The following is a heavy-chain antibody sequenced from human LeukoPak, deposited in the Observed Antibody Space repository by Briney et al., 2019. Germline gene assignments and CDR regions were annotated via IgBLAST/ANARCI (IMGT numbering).Heavy chain of an antibody. Sequence: GASVKLSCKTSGYTFTSYYMHWVRQAPGQGLEWMGAIAPSDGGTNYAQKFQGRVTMTRDTSTSTVYMDLSSLRSEDTAVYYCTREGGCSGGSCYRFDPWGQGALVTVSS. CDR1: GYTFTSYY. D-gene: IGHD2-15*01. CDR2: IAPSDGGT. J-gene: IGHJ5*02. CDR3: TREGGCSGGSCYRFDP. V-gene: IGHV1-46*03.